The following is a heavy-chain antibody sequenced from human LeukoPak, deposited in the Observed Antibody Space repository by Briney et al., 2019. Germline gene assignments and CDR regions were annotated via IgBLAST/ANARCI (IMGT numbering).Heavy chain of an antibody. CDR2: ISSSSSYI. Sequence: PGGSLRLSCAASGFTFSTYSMNWVRQAPGKGLEWVSSISSSSSYIYYADSVKGRFTISRDNAKNSLYLQMNSLRAEDMAVYYCARDGGHDAFDIWGQGTMVTVSS. CDR1: GFTFSTYS. V-gene: IGHV3-21*01. J-gene: IGHJ3*02. CDR3: ARDGGHDAFDI. D-gene: IGHD2-15*01.